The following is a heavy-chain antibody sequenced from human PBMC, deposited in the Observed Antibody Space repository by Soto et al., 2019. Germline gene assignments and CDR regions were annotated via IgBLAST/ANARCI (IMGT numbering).Heavy chain of an antibody. J-gene: IGHJ4*02. CDR2: ISWNGGST. Sequence: EVQLVESGGGLVQPGRSLRLSCAASGFTFDDYTMHWVRQAPGKGLEWVSGISWNGGSTVYADSVKGRFTVSRDNAKNSLYLQINSLRAEDTAFYYCAKGRGSSGYLCDNWGQGTLVTVSS. D-gene: IGHD3-22*01. CDR3: AKGRGSSGYLCDN. V-gene: IGHV3-9*01. CDR1: GFTFDDYT.